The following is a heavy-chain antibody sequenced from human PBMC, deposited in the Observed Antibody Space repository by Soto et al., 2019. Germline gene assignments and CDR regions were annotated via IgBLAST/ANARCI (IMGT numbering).Heavy chain of an antibody. V-gene: IGHV4-59*02. CDR1: GASVSNYY. Sequence: SETLSLTCTVSGASVSNYYWSWLGQPPGKGLEWIGYIYHSGVTNYNPSLWSRITMSVDMSKNQFSLKLSSVTAADTAVYYCARLFVGGHPYSFLDYSGHTTLVTL. CDR3: ARLFVGGHPYSFLDY. D-gene: IGHD2-21*01. CDR2: IYHSGVT. J-gene: IGHJ4*01.